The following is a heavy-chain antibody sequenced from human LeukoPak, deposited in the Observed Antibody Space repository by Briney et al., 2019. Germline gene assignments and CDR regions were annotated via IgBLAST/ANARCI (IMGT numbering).Heavy chain of an antibody. Sequence: GGSLRLSCAASGFTFSSYSMNWVRQAPGKGLEWVGRIKSKTDGGTTDYAAPVKGRFTISRDDSKNTLYLQMNSLKTEDTAVYYCTTDPGGYDFWSGYPSGYWGQGTLVTVSS. CDR3: TTDPGGYDFWSGYPSGY. J-gene: IGHJ4*02. CDR1: GFTFSSYS. V-gene: IGHV3-15*01. D-gene: IGHD3-3*01. CDR2: IKSKTDGGTT.